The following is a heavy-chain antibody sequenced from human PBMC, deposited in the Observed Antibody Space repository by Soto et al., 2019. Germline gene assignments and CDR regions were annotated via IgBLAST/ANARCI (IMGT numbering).Heavy chain of an antibody. J-gene: IGHJ3*02. Sequence: LRLSCAASGFTFSSYWMSWVRQAPGRGLEWVANIKQDGSEKDYVDSVKGRFTLSRDNAKNSLYLQMNSLRAEDTAVYYCAREDSSSSFVAFDIWGQGTMVTVSS. CDR1: GFTFSSYW. D-gene: IGHD6-6*01. CDR2: IKQDGSEK. CDR3: AREDSSSSFVAFDI. V-gene: IGHV3-7*01.